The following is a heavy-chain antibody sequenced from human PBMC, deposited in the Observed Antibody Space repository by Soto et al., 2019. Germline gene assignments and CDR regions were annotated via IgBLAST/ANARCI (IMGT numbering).Heavy chain of an antibody. CDR3: ARGAYYGMDV. Sequence: QVQLAESGGGVVQPGRSLRLSCTASGFTFSSYAMHWVRQAPGKGLEWVAVISYDGSNKYYADSVKGRFTISRDNSKNTLYLQINSLRAEDTAVYYCARGAYYGMDVWGQGTTVTVSS. CDR2: ISYDGSNK. J-gene: IGHJ6*02. CDR1: GFTFSSYA. V-gene: IGHV3-30-3*01.